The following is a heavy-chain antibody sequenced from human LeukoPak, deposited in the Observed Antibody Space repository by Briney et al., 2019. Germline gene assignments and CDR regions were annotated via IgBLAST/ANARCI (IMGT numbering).Heavy chain of an antibody. CDR1: GGSISSYY. CDR2: IYYSGST. Sequence: PSETLSLTCTVSGGSISSYYWSWIRQPPGKGLEWIGYIYYSGSTNYNPSLKSRVTISVDTSKNQFSLRLSSVTAADTAVYYCARSFFGDYCDYWGQGTLVTVSP. CDR3: ARSFFGDYCDY. J-gene: IGHJ4*02. V-gene: IGHV4-59*12. D-gene: IGHD1-26*01.